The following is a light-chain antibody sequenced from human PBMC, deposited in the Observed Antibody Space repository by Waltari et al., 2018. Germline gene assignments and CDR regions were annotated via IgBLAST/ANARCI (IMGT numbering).Light chain of an antibody. Sequence: DIQMTQSPSSLSAYVGDRVTTTCRASQSISSYLNWYQQKPGKAPKLLIYAASSLQSGVPSRFSGSGSGTDFTLTISSLQPEDFATYYCQQSYSTPDTFGQGTKLEIK. CDR3: QQSYSTPDT. CDR1: QSISSY. CDR2: AAS. V-gene: IGKV1-39*01. J-gene: IGKJ2*01.